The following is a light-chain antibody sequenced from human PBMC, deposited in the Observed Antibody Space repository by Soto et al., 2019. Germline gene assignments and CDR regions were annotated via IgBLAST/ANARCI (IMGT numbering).Light chain of an antibody. V-gene: IGLV1-40*01. CDR2: GNS. J-gene: IGLJ1*01. CDR1: SSNIGAGYD. CDR3: QSYDSSLSGSCV. Sequence: QSVLTQPPSVSGAPGQRVTISCTGSSSNIGAGYDVHWYQQVPGTAPKLLIYGNSNRPSGVPDRFSGSKSGTSASLAITGLQAEDEADYYCQSYDSSLSGSCVFGTGTKLTVL.